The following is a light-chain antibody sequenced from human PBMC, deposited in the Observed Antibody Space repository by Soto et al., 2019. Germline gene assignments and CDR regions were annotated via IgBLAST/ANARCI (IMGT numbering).Light chain of an antibody. V-gene: IGKV3-15*01. CDR3: QQYNNWPPLT. CDR2: GVS. J-gene: IGKJ4*01. Sequence: EIVLTQSPATLSLSPGESATLSCRASQSVSSNLAWYQQKPGQAPRLLIYGVSTRATGIPARFSGSGSETKFTLTISSLQSEDFAVYYCQQYNNWPPLTFGGGTKVDIK. CDR1: QSVSSN.